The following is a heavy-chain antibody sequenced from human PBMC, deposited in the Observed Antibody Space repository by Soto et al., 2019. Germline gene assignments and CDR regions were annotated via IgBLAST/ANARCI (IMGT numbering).Heavy chain of an antibody. CDR3: ARGGSGTYHV. V-gene: IGHV4-31*02. J-gene: IGHJ4*02. Sequence: KTSETLSLTCTVSDDSITGGGYFWTWIRQLPGKGLEWLGSTYYRGNTFYNPSLTSRGTISLDPSQRRVSLRVTSVTAADTAIYFCARGGSGTYHVWGQGTLVTVSS. CDR1: DDSITGGGYF. CDR2: TYYRGNT. D-gene: IGHD3-10*01.